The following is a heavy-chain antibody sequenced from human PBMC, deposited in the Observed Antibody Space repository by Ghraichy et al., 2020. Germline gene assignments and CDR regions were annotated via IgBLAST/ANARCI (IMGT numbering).Heavy chain of an antibody. D-gene: IGHD2-21*02. J-gene: IGHJ6*03. CDR2: IYYSGST. V-gene: IGHV4-59*01. CDR1: GGSISSYY. CDR3: ARGGGGDTYYYMDV. Sequence: SETLSLTCTVSGGSISSYYWSWIRQPPGKGLEWIGYIYYSGSTNYNPSLKSRVTISVDTSKNQFSLKLSSVTAADTAVYYCARGGGGDTYYYMDVWGKGTTVTVSS.